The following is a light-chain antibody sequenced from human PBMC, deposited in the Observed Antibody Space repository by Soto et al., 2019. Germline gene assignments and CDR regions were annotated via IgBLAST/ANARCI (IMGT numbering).Light chain of an antibody. J-gene: IGKJ2*01. Sequence: EIVVTQSPATLSVSPGERATLSCRASQSISSELAWYHQRPGQPPRRLIYGAFTRATGVPDRFTASGSGSDFTLTSPGLQSQDIAIDYCHQRDTWPLTFGQGTRLE. CDR3: HQRDTWPLT. V-gene: IGKV3-15*01. CDR2: GAF. CDR1: QSISSE.